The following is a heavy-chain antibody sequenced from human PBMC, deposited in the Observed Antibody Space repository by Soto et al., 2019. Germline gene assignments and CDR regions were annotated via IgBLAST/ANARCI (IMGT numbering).Heavy chain of an antibody. Sequence: SETLSLTCTVSGGSISSYYWSWIRQPPGKGLEWIGYIYYSGSTNYNPSLKSRVSISVDTSKNQFSLKLSSVTAADTAMYYCARAPYGGPFDYWGQGTLVTVSS. D-gene: IGHD5-12*01. CDR2: IYYSGST. CDR1: GGSISSYY. V-gene: IGHV4-59*01. CDR3: ARAPYGGPFDY. J-gene: IGHJ4*02.